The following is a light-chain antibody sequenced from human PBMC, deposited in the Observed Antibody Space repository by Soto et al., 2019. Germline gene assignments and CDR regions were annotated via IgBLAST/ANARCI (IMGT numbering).Light chain of an antibody. CDR1: QRISNY. Sequence: DIQMTQSPSSLSASVGDRVTITCRASQRISNYLNWYQHKPGKAPRLLIYAASSLQSGVTSRFSGSGYETDFTLTNSTLQHEDFATCYRQQRYSTLDYAVGQAAKGEIK. J-gene: IGKJ2*01. CDR3: QQRYSTLDYA. V-gene: IGKV1-39*01. CDR2: AAS.